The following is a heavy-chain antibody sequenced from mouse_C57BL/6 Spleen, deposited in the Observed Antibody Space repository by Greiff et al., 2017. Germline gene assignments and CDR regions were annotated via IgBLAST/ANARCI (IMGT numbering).Heavy chain of an antibody. CDR3: ALGVAPTEYFDV. CDR2: IDPEDGET. D-gene: IGHD1-1*02. V-gene: IGHV14-2*01. Sequence: VQLQQSGAELVKPGASVKLSCTASGFNIKDYYMHWVKQRPEQGLEWIGRIDPEDGETKYAPKFQGKATITADTSSNTAYLQLSSLTSEDPAVYYCALGVAPTEYFDVWGTGTTVTVSS. CDR1: GFNIKDYY. J-gene: IGHJ1*03.